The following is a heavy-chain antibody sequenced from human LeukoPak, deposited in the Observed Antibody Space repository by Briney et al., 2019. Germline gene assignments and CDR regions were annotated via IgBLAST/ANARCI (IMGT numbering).Heavy chain of an antibody. Sequence: TGRSLRLSCAASGFTFSSYAMHWVRQAPGKGLEWVAVISYDGSNKYYADSVKGRFTISRDNSKNTLYLQMNSLRAEDTAVYYCARATGHIVVTDYWGQGTLVTVSS. V-gene: IGHV3-30-3*01. CDR2: ISYDGSNK. J-gene: IGHJ4*02. D-gene: IGHD2-21*01. CDR3: ARATGHIVVTDY. CDR1: GFTFSSYA.